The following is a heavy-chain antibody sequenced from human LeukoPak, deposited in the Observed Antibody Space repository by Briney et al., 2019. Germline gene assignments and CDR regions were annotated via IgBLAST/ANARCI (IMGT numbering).Heavy chain of an antibody. D-gene: IGHD3-22*01. V-gene: IGHV3-9*01. CDR1: GFTFDDYA. CDR3: AKDGKRIGMIGVVRRGHYFDY. CDR2: ISWNSGSI. Sequence: PGGSLRLSCAASGFTFDDYAMHWVRQAPGKGLEWVSGISWNSGSIGYADSVKGRFTISRDNAKNSLYLQMNSLRAEDTAVYYCAKDGKRIGMIGVVRRGHYFDYWGQGILVTVSS. J-gene: IGHJ4*02.